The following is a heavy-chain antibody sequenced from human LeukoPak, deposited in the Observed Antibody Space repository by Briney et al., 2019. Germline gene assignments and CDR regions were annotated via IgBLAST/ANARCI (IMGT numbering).Heavy chain of an antibody. Sequence: GGSLRLSCAASGFIFSNSGMHWVRQAPGKGLEWVTFIRYDGSNKYYADSVKGRFTISRDNSENTLYLQMNSLRPEDTAVYYCARDRNTWNSGHFDFWGQGTLVAVSS. CDR1: GFIFSNSG. V-gene: IGHV3-30*02. J-gene: IGHJ4*02. CDR2: IRYDGSNK. D-gene: IGHD1-7*01. CDR3: ARDRNTWNSGHFDF.